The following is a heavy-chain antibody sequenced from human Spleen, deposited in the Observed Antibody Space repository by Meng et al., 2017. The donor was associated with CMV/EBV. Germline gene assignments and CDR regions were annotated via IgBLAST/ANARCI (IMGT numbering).Heavy chain of an antibody. CDR3: VRDRGPVAGTLDY. Sequence: GGSLRLSCAASGFTFSSYWMHWVRQGPGKGLVWVSRSDSYGRSTKYADSVKGRFTISRDNAKNTLYLQMNSLRAEDTAVYYCVRDRGPVAGTLDYWGQGNLVTVSS. D-gene: IGHD6-13*01. CDR1: GFTFSSYW. CDR2: SDSYGRST. J-gene: IGHJ4*02. V-gene: IGHV3-74*01.